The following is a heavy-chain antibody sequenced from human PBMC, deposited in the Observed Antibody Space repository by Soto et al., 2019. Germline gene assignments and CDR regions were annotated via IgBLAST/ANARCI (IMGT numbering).Heavy chain of an antibody. CDR2: IIPILGIA. J-gene: IGHJ3*02. Sequence: SVKVSCKASGGTFSSYTISWVRQAPGQGLEWMGRIIPILGIANYAQKYKGRVTITADKSTSTAYMELSSLRSEDTAVYYCARGPTRDAFDIWGQGTMVTVSS. V-gene: IGHV1-69*02. CDR3: ARGPTRDAFDI. CDR1: GGTFSSYT.